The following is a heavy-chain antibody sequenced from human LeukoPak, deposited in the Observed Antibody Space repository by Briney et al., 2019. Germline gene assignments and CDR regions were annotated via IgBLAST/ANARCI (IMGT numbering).Heavy chain of an antibody. CDR1: GFTFSSYV. Sequence: GGSLRLSCAASGFTFSSYVMHWVRQAPGKGLEWVAVISSDGSNKYYTDSVKGRFTISRDNSKNTLYLQMNSLRAEDTAIYYCARAYQLLYWFDPWGQGTLVTVSS. V-gene: IGHV3-30-3*01. D-gene: IGHD2-2*01. CDR2: ISSDGSNK. CDR3: ARAYQLLYWFDP. J-gene: IGHJ5*02.